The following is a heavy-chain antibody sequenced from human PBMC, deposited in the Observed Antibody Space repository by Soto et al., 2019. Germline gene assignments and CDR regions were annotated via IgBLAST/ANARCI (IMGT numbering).Heavy chain of an antibody. J-gene: IGHJ4*02. CDR3: AREGGESSDGLYYFDS. D-gene: IGHD3-16*01. V-gene: IGHV4-30-4*01. CDR2: IYYSGNT. Sequence: SETLSLTCTVSGGPTSSDNYWSWIRQPPGKGLEWIGHIYYSGNTDYNPSLKSRLAISIDTSKNQFSLKLSSVTAADTAVYFCAREGGESSDGLYYFDSWGQGSLVTVSS. CDR1: GGPTSSDNY.